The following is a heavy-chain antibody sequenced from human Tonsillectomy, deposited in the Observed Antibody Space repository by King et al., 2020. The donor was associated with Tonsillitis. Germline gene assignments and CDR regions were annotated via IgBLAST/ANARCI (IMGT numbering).Heavy chain of an antibody. J-gene: IGHJ6*02. CDR1: GFPFSRYA. D-gene: IGHD2-2*01. V-gene: IGHV3-30*18. CDR3: AKDFSPYCSNTTCYAGVPSYGIDV. CDR2: ISYDGSNK. Sequence: VQLVESGGGVVQPGRSLRLSCTASGFPFSRYAIHWVRQAPGKGLEWVAVISYDGSNKYYADSVKARFTVSSDNAKNTLYLRMDSLRVDDTAMYYCAKDFSPYCSNTTCYAGVPSYGIDVWGQGTTVAVSS.